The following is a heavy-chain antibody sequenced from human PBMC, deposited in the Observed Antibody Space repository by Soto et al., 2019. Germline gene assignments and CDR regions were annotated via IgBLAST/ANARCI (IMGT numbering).Heavy chain of an antibody. CDR3: ARVVGDDAFDI. CDR1: GFTFSSYE. J-gene: IGHJ3*02. D-gene: IGHD3-10*01. Sequence: EVRLVESGGGLVQPGGSLRLSCAASGFTFSSYEMNWVRQAPGKGLEWVSYISSSGSTIYYADSVKGRFTISRDNAKNSLYLQMNSLRAEDTAVYYCARVVGDDAFDIWGQGTMVTVSS. CDR2: ISSSGSTI. V-gene: IGHV3-48*03.